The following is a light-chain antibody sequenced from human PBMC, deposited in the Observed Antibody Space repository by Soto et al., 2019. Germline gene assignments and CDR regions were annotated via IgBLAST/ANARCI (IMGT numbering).Light chain of an antibody. J-gene: IGKJ1*01. CDR3: QQRSNWPRT. Sequence: EIVLTQSPATLSLSPGERATLSCRASQSVSRHLVWYQQKPGQAPRLLIYDASNRATGIPARFSGSGSGTDFTLTISSLEPEDFVVYYCQQRSNWPRTFGQGTKVKL. V-gene: IGKV3-11*01. CDR2: DAS. CDR1: QSVSRH.